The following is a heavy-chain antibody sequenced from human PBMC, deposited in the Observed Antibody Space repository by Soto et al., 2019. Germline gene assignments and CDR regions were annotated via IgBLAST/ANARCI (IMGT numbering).Heavy chain of an antibody. CDR2: INNSGST. Sequence: SETLSLTCIVSGGSVSSVTYYWIWIRQPPGKGLEWIGYINNSGSTKYNPSLKSRVTMSLDTSKNQFSLKLSSVTAADTAVYYCARYDYDNNIYSIDYWGQGALVTVS. J-gene: IGHJ4*02. CDR1: GGSVSSVTYY. D-gene: IGHD3-22*01. CDR3: ARYDYDNNIYSIDY. V-gene: IGHV4-61*01.